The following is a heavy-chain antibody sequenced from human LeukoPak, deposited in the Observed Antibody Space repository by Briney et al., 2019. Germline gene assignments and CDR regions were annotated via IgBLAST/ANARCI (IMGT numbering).Heavy chain of an antibody. CDR3: ARGDGRVDHCSSTSCYPYYYGMDV. Sequence: SETLSLTCAVYGGSFSGYYWSWIRQPPGKGLEWIGEINHSGSTNYNPSLKSRVTISVDTSKNQFSLKLSSVTAADTAVYYCARGDGRVDHCSSTSCYPYYYGMDVWGQGTTVTVSS. CDR2: INHSGST. D-gene: IGHD2-2*01. CDR1: GGSFSGYY. V-gene: IGHV4-34*01. J-gene: IGHJ6*02.